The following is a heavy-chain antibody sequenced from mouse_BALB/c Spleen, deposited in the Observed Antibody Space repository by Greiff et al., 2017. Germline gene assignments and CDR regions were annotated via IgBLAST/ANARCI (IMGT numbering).Heavy chain of an antibody. CDR3: ARRAHYYAMDY. CDR2: INSNGGST. V-gene: IGHV5-6-2*01. CDR1: GFTFSSYY. J-gene: IGHJ4*01. Sequence: EVKVVESGGGLVKLGGSLKLSCAASGFTFSSYYMSWVRQTPEKRLELVAAINSNGGSTYYPDTVKGRFTISRDNAKNTLYLQMSSLKSEDTALYYCARRAHYYAMDYWGQGTSVTVSS.